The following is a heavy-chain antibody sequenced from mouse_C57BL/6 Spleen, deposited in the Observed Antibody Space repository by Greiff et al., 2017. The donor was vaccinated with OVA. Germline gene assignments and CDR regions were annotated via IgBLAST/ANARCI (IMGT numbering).Heavy chain of an antibody. V-gene: IGHV1-81*01. CDR1: GYTFTSYG. D-gene: IGHD1-1*01. Sequence: VKLMESGAELARPGASVKLSCKASGYTFTSYGISWVKQRTGQGLEWIGEIYPRSGNTYYNEKFKGKATLTADKSSSTAYMELRSLTSEDSAVYFCAREGGYSAWFAYWGQGTLVTVSA. J-gene: IGHJ3*01. CDR2: IYPRSGNT. CDR3: AREGGYSAWFAY.